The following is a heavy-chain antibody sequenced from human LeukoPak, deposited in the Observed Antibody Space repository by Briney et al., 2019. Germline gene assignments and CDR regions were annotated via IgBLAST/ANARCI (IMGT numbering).Heavy chain of an antibody. J-gene: IGHJ4*02. CDR2: INSDGSST. D-gene: IGHD2-2*01. Sequence: GGSLRLSCAASGFTLSSYWMHWVRQAPGKGLVWVSRINSDGSSTSYADSVKGRFTISRDNAKNTLYLQMNSLRAEDTAVYYCASHCSSTSCYDSRDYWGQGTLVTVSS. CDR3: ASHCSSTSCYDSRDY. CDR1: GFTLSSYW. V-gene: IGHV3-74*01.